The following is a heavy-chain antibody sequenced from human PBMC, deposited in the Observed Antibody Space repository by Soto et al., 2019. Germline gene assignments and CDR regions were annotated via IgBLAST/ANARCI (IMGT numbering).Heavy chain of an antibody. Sequence: GASVKVSCKASGGTFSSYAISWVRQAPGQGLQWMGGIIPIFGTANYAQKFQGRVTITADESTSTAYMELSSLRSEDTAVYYCARDAAVAGRGWFDPWGQGTLVTVSS. CDR2: IIPIFGTA. CDR3: ARDAAVAGRGWFDP. CDR1: GGTFSSYA. V-gene: IGHV1-69*13. D-gene: IGHD6-19*01. J-gene: IGHJ5*02.